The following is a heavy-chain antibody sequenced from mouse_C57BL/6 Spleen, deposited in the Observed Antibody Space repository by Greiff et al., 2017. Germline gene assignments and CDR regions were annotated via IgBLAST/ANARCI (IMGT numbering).Heavy chain of an antibody. J-gene: IGHJ2*01. Sequence: VQLQQSGPELVKPGASVKISCKASGYAFSSSWMNWVKQRPGKGLEWIGRIYPGDGGTNYNGKFKGKATLTADKSSSTAYMQLSSLTSEDSAVYVCAGFEDYGSSLFDYWGQGTTLTVSS. CDR3: AGFEDYGSSLFDY. V-gene: IGHV1-82*01. CDR2: IYPGDGGT. CDR1: GYAFSSSW. D-gene: IGHD1-1*01.